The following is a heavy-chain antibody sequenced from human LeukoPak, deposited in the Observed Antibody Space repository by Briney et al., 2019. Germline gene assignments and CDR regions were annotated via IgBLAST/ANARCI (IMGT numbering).Heavy chain of an antibody. CDR2: INHSGST. CDR1: GGSFSGDF. J-gene: IGHJ1*01. Sequence: SETLSLTCAVYGGSFSGDFCSWIRQLPGKGLECIGEINHSGSTNYNPPLKSRVTISVDTSKNQFSLKLSSVTAADTAVYYCARGPRGDSSGWSVSRQHWGQGTLVTVSS. D-gene: IGHD6-19*01. CDR3: ARGPRGDSSGWSVSRQH. V-gene: IGHV4-34*01.